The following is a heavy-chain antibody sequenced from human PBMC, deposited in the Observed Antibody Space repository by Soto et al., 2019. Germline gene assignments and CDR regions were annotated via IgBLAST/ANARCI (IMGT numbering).Heavy chain of an antibody. D-gene: IGHD2-2*01. Sequence: ASVKVSCKVSGYTLTELSMHWVRQAPGKGLEWMGGFDPEDGETIYAQKFQGRVTMTEDTSTDTAYMELSSLRSEDTAVYYCATVVVRLPAANPWFDPWGQGTLVTSPQ. J-gene: IGHJ5*02. CDR2: FDPEDGET. CDR1: GYTLTELS. V-gene: IGHV1-24*01. CDR3: ATVVVRLPAANPWFDP.